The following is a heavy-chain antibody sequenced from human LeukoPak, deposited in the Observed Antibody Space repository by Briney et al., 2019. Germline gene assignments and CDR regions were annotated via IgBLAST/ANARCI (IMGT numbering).Heavy chain of an antibody. V-gene: IGHV3-30-3*01. CDR3: ARGGVRGWPLDY. CDR1: GFTFSSYA. J-gene: IGHJ4*02. CDR2: ISYDGSNK. D-gene: IGHD6-19*01. Sequence: GGSLRLSCAASGFTFSSYAMHWVRQAPGKGLEWVAVISYDGSNKYYADSVKGRFTISRDNAKNSLYLQMNSLRAEDTAVYYCARGGVRGWPLDYWGQGTLVTVSS.